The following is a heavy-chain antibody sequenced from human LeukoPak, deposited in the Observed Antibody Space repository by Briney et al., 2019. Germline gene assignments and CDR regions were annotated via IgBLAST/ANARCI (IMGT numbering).Heavy chain of an antibody. D-gene: IGHD6-13*01. V-gene: IGHV3-49*04. CDR2: IRSGGYGGTT. J-gene: IGHJ4*02. Sequence: PGGSLRLSCTASGFTFGDYALNWVRQAPGKGLEWVGFIRSGGYGGTTDYAASAKGRFTISRDDSKSIAYLQMNSLKTEDTAVYYCSVNIQFYSTSWFEGEYYFDYWGQGTLVTVSS. CDR1: GFTFGDYA. CDR3: SVNIQFYSTSWFEGEYYFDY.